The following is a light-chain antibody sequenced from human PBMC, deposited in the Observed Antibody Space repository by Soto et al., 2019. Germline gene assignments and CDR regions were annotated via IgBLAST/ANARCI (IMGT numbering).Light chain of an antibody. V-gene: IGLV2-14*01. CDR2: EVS. CDR1: RSDVGGYNY. J-gene: IGLJ1*01. CDR3: RSYTSSTTYV. Sequence: QSALTQPASVSGSPGQSITISCTGTRSDVGGYNYVSWYQQHPGKAPKLMIYEVSNRPSGVSDRFSGSKSGNTASLTISGLQAEDEADYYCRSYTSSTTYVLGIGTKLTVL.